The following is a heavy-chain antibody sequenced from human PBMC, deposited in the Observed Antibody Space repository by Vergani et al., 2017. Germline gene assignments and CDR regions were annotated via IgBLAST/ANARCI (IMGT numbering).Heavy chain of an antibody. CDR2: IYPGDSDT. CDR3: ARGGSRGGSYQPRIGWFDP. CDR1: GYSFTSYW. Sequence: EVQLVQSGAEVKKPGESLKISCKGSGYSFTSYWIGWVRQMPGKGLEWMGIIYPGDSDTRYSPSFQGQVTISADKSISTAYLQWSSLKASDTAMYYCARGGSRGGSYQPRIGWFDPWGQGTLVTVSS. D-gene: IGHD1-26*01. V-gene: IGHV5-51*01. J-gene: IGHJ5*02.